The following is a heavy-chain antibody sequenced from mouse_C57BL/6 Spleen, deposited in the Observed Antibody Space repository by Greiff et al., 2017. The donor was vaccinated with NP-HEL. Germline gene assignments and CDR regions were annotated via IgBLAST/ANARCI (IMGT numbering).Heavy chain of an antibody. J-gene: IGHJ4*01. D-gene: IGHD2-4*01. CDR2: IYPGDGDT. CDR1: GYAFSSYW. CDR3: ERIDYDYEVRKNYYAMGC. Sequence: QVQLQQSGAELVKPGASVKISCKASGYAFSSYWMNWVKQRPGKGLEWIGQIYPGDGDTNYNGKFKGKATLTADKSSSTAYMQLSSLTSKDSAVYFCERIDYDYEVRKNYYAMGCQGKGTTVTVAS. V-gene: IGHV1-80*01.